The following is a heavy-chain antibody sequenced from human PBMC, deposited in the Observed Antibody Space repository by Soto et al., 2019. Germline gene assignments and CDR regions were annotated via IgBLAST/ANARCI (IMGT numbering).Heavy chain of an antibody. CDR2: ISFNGKNT. CDR1: GFTFSAYG. J-gene: IGHJ4*02. V-gene: IGHV3-33*05. D-gene: IGHD3-16*01. Sequence: GGSLKLSCAASGFTFSAYGMHWVRQAPGKGLEWVTFISFNGKNTDYADSVKGRFTVSRDNARNTLYLQMNSLRAEDTAVYYCADIGGYDSVGGAYWGQGA. CDR3: ADIGGYDSVGGAY.